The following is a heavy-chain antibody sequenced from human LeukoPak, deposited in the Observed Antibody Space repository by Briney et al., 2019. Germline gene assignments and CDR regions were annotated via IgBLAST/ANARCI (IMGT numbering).Heavy chain of an antibody. V-gene: IGHV5-51*01. Sequence: PGESLKISCKGSGYSFTNYWIGWVRQMSGKGLEWMGIIYPGDSDTRYSPSLQGHITISADKSISTAYLQWSSLKAPDTAMYYCARLWDRNYFDYWGQGTLVTVSS. CDR1: GYSFTNYW. CDR3: ARLWDRNYFDY. D-gene: IGHD1-26*01. CDR2: IYPGDSDT. J-gene: IGHJ4*02.